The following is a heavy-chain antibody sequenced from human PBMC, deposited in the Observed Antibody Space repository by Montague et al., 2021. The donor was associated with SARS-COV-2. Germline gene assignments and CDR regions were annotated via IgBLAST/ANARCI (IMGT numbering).Heavy chain of an antibody. D-gene: IGHD3-10*01. V-gene: IGHV4-34*01. CDR3: ARVRYYGSGTSLGMDV. CDR1: GGSFSGYY. Sequence: SETLSLTCAVYGGSFSGYYWSWIRQPQGKGLEWMGEINHSGSTNYNPTPNSRVTISVDTSKNKFSLKLSLVTAADTAVYYCARVRYYGSGTSLGMDVWGQGTTVTVSS. CDR2: INHSGST. J-gene: IGHJ6*02.